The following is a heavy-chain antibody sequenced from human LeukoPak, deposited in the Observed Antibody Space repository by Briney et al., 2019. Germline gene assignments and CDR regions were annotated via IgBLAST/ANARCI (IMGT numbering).Heavy chain of an antibody. CDR2: ISSSGRTI. J-gene: IGHJ5*02. D-gene: IGHD2-2*01. CDR1: GFTFSDYY. CDR3: ASDIVVVPAAAVS. V-gene: IGHV3-11*04. Sequence: PGGSLRLSCAASGFTFSDYYMTWIRQAPGKGLEWVSYISSSGRTIYYADSVKGRFTISRDNAKYSLYLQMNSLRAEDTAVYYCASDIVVVPAAAVSWGQGTLVTVSS.